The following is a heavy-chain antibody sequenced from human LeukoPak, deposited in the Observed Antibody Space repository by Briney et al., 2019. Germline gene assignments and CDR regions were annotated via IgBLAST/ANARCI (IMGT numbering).Heavy chain of an antibody. V-gene: IGHV1-8*01. Sequence: ASVKVSCRASGYTFTSYDINWVRQTTGQGLEWMGWMNPNSGNTGYAQKFQGRVTMTRNTSISTAYMELSSLRSEDTAVYYCARAAPDDYVWGSYRRSPVDYWGQGTLVTVSS. CDR3: ARAAPDDYVWGSYRRSPVDY. J-gene: IGHJ4*02. D-gene: IGHD3-16*02. CDR1: GYTFTSYD. CDR2: MNPNSGNT.